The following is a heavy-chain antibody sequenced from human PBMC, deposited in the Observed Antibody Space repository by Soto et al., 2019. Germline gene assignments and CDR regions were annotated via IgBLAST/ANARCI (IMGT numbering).Heavy chain of an antibody. CDR3: ARETYYYGSGTLGY. J-gene: IGHJ4*02. CDR2: ISSSSSYI. D-gene: IGHD3-10*01. V-gene: IGHV3-21*01. Sequence: EVPLVESGGGLVKPGGSLRLSCAASGFTFSSYSMNWVRQAPGKGLGWVSSISSSSSYIYYADSVKGRFTISRDNAXTSLCLQMTSLRAEDTAVYYCARETYYYGSGTLGYWGQGTLVTVSS. CDR1: GFTFSSYS.